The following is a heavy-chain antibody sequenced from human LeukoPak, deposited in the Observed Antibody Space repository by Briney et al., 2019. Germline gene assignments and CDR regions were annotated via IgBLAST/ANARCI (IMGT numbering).Heavy chain of an antibody. J-gene: IGHJ6*04. V-gene: IGHV3-30*18. CDR1: GFTFSSYG. Sequence: GGSLRLTCATSGFTFSSYGMHWVRQVPGKGLEWVTVISHDAKSTYHVDSVKGRFTISRDNSKNTLYLQMNSLRAEDTAVYYCAKDGGNYYDTAGNHLMRSYMDVWGKGTTVTVSS. D-gene: IGHD3-22*01. CDR2: ISHDAKST. CDR3: AKDGGNYYDTAGNHLMRSYMDV.